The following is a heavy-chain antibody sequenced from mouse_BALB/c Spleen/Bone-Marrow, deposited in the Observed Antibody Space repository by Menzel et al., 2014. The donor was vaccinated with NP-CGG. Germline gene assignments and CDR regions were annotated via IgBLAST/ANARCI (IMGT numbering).Heavy chain of an antibody. Sequence: EVHLVESGAELVKPGASVKLSCTASGFNIKDTYMHWVKQRPEQGLEWIGRIDPAKGNTKYDPKFQGKATITADTSSNTAYLQLSSLTSEDTAVYYWANYEYGYYFDYWGQGTTRTVS. J-gene: IGHJ2*01. CDR3: ANYEYGYYFDY. CDR2: IDPAKGNT. V-gene: IGHV14-3*02. D-gene: IGHD2-4*01. CDR1: GFNIKDTY.